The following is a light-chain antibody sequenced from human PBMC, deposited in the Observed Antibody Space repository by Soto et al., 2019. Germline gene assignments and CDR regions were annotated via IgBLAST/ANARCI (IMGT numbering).Light chain of an antibody. CDR1: LTVSDN. V-gene: IGKV3-15*01. Sequence: EIVLTHSPGTLSLSPGERATLSCRASLTVSDNYLAWYQQKAGQAPRLVIYGASTRATGIPARFGGSGSGTEFTLTISSPQSDDFAFYYCQQYNIWPQTFGQGTKLDIK. J-gene: IGKJ1*01. CDR3: QQYNIWPQT. CDR2: GAS.